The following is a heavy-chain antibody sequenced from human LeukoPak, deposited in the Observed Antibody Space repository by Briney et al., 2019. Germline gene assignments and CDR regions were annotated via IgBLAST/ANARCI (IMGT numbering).Heavy chain of an antibody. CDR2: IYDNEGT. V-gene: IGHV4-59*01. Sequence: SETLSLTCTVSGGSISRYYWSWIRQPPGKGLEWIGYIYDNEGTYYNPSLKSRVTISVDTSKNQFSLKLTSVTAADTAVYYCARDNMSRWFDPWGQGTLVTVSS. CDR3: ARDNMSRWFDP. CDR1: GGSISRYY. J-gene: IGHJ5*02. D-gene: IGHD2/OR15-2a*01.